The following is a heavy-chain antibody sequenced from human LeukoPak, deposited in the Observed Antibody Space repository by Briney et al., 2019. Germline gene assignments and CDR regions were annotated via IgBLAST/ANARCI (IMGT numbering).Heavy chain of an antibody. CDR1: GFTFSSYA. CDR3: AKDFYYDSSGPRYFDY. D-gene: IGHD3-22*01. V-gene: IGHV3-30*02. Sequence: GGSLRLSCAASGFTFSSYAMHWVRQAPGKGLECVASIRFDGSNKYYADSVKGRFTVSRDNSQNTLYLQMSSLRAEDTALYYCAKDFYYDSSGPRYFDYWGQGTLVTVSS. CDR2: IRFDGSNK. J-gene: IGHJ4*02.